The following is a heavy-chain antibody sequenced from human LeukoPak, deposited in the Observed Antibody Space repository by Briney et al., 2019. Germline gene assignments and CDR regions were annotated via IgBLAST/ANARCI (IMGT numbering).Heavy chain of an antibody. D-gene: IGHD6-13*01. J-gene: IGHJ4*02. CDR1: EFTFSSYG. CDR2: ISYDGSNK. CDR3: AKGGVRGTAAAYFDY. Sequence: GRSLILSCAASEFTFSSYGMHWARQAPGKGLEWVAVISYDGSNKYYADSVKGRFTISRDNSKNSLYLQMNSLRAEDTAVYYCAKGGVRGTAAAYFDYWGQGTLVTVSS. V-gene: IGHV3-30*18.